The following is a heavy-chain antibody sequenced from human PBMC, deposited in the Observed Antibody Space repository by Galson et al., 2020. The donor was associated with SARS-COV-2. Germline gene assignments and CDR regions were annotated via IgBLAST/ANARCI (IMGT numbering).Heavy chain of an antibody. V-gene: IGHV3-33*06. CDR3: AKERYSSGWDFCGMDV. CDR2: IWYDASNK. CDR1: GFTFSSYG. Sequence: QLGESLKISCAASGFTFSSYGMHWVRQAPGKGLESVAVIWYDASNKYYADSVKGRFTISRDNSKNTLYLQMTSLRAEDTVVYYCAKERYSSGWDFCGMDVWGQGTTVTVSS. D-gene: IGHD6-19*01. J-gene: IGHJ6*02.